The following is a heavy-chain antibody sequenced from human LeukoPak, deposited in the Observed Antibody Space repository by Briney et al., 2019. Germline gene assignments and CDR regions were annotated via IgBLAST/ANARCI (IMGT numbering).Heavy chain of an antibody. CDR2: IHHTGKN. Sequence: SETLSLTCAVSGGSITSYYWNWIRQPPGKGLEWIGYIHHTGKNWYDPPLQSRVTLSVDTSKSEFSLRLNSVTAADTAVYYCAKWHEKLLAFDSWGQGTLVTVSS. V-gene: IGHV4-59*01. J-gene: IGHJ4*02. D-gene: IGHD1-7*01. CDR1: GGSITSYY. CDR3: AKWHEKLLAFDS.